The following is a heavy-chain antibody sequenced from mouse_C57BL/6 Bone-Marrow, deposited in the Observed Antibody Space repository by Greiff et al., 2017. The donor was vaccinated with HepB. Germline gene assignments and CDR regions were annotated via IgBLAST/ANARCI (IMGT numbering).Heavy chain of an antibody. CDR1: GFNIKDDY. V-gene: IGHV14-4*01. CDR3: TTIQLRLRDY. CDR2: IDPENGDT. D-gene: IGHD3-2*02. Sequence: EVQRVESGAELVRPGASVKLSCTASGFNIKDDYMHWVKQRPEQGLEWIGWIDPENGDTEYASKFQGKATITADTSSNTAYLQLSSLTSEDTAVYYCTTIQLRLRDYWGQGTTLTVSS. J-gene: IGHJ2*01.